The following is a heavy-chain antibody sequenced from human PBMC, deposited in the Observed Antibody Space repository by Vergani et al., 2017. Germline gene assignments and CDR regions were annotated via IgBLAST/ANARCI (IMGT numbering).Heavy chain of an antibody. J-gene: IGHJ6*02. V-gene: IGHV3-23*01. D-gene: IGHD2-2*02. CDR1: GFTFSSYA. CDR3: AKDNIVVVPAAIYGGYYYGMDV. Sequence: EVQLLESGGGLVQPGGSLRLSCAASGFTFSSYAMSWVRQAPGKGLEWFSAISGSVVSTSYADSVKGRFTISRDNSKNTLYLQMNSLRAEDTAVYYCAKDNIVVVPAAIYGGYYYGMDVWGQGTTVTVSS. CDR2: ISGSVVST.